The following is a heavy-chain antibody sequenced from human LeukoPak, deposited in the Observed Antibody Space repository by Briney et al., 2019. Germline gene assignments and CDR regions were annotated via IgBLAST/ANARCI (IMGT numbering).Heavy chain of an antibody. CDR1: GYTFTSYG. Sequence: ASVKVSCKASGYTFTSYGISWVRQAPGQGLEWMGWISAYNGNTNYAQKLQGRVTMTTDTSTSTAYMELRSLRSDDTAVYYCARDPQGRYCSSTSCYYYYYYGIDVWGQGTTVTVSS. CDR2: ISAYNGNT. V-gene: IGHV1-18*01. J-gene: IGHJ6*02. D-gene: IGHD2-2*01. CDR3: ARDPQGRYCSSTSCYYYYYYGIDV.